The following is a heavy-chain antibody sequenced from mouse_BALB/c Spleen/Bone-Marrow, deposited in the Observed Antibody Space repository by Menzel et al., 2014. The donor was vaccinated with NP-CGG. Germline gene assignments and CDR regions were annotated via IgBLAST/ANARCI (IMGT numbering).Heavy chain of an antibody. D-gene: IGHD4-1*01. CDR2: IDPANGNT. CDR1: GFNIKDTY. Sequence: LEESGAELVKPGASVKLSCTASGFNIKDTYMHWVKQRPEQGLEWIGRIDPANGNTKYDPKFQGKVTITADTSYNTAYLQLSKLTSEDTAVNYCARWEYYAMDYWGQGTSVTVSS. V-gene: IGHV14-3*02. J-gene: IGHJ4*01. CDR3: ARWEYYAMDY.